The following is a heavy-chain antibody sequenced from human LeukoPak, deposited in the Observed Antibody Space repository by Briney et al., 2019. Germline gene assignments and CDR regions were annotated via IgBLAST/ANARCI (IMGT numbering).Heavy chain of an antibody. CDR1: GGSISSYY. Sequence: SETLSLTCTVSGGSISSYYWSWIWQPPGKGLEWIGYIYYSGSTNYNPSLKSRVTISVDTSKNQFSLKLSPVTAADTAVYYCARAIRYAFDIWGQGTMVTVSS. V-gene: IGHV4-59*08. J-gene: IGHJ3*02. CDR3: ARAIRYAFDI. CDR2: IYYSGST.